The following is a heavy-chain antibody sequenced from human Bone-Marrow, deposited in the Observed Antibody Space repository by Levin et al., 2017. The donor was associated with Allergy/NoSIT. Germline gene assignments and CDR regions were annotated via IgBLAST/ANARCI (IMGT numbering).Heavy chain of an antibody. Sequence: PGGSLRLSCAASGFTFSSYWMSWVRQAPGKGLEWVANIYQDGSEKYYVDSVRGRFTISRDNAKNSLYLQMNSLRAEDTAVYYCARGRPYSSSWLVDWGQGTLVTVSS. CDR1: GFTFSSYW. D-gene: IGHD6-13*01. CDR3: ARGRPYSSSWLVD. J-gene: IGHJ4*02. V-gene: IGHV3-7*04. CDR2: IYQDGSEK.